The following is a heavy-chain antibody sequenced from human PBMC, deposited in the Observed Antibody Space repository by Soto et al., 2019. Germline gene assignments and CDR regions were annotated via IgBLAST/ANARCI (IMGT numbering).Heavy chain of an antibody. Sequence: PSETLSLTCTVSGGSISSYYWSWIRQPPGKGLEWLGYIYYSGSTNYNPSLKSRVTISVDTSKNQFSLKLSSVTAADTAVYYCARNLMVRGVRAFLNYYYYGMDVWGQGTTVTVSS. CDR3: ARNLMVRGVRAFLNYYYYGMDV. D-gene: IGHD3-10*01. J-gene: IGHJ6*02. V-gene: IGHV4-59*01. CDR2: IYYSGST. CDR1: GGSISSYY.